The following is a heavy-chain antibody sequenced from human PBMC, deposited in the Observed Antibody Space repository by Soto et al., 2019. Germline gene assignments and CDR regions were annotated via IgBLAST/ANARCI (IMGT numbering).Heavy chain of an antibody. V-gene: IGHV1-69*05. D-gene: IGHD6-19*01. Sequence: QVQLVQSGAEVKKPGSSVKVSCKASGGTFSNYAISWVRQAPGQGLEWMGGITPFFGTANYAQKFQGRVTITXXEXMIXAYMELSRLRSEDTAVYYCAQTLGSAVAGPGRFDLWGRGTLVTVSS. J-gene: IGHJ2*01. CDR2: ITPFFGTA. CDR3: AQTLGSAVAGPGRFDL. CDR1: GGTFSNYA.